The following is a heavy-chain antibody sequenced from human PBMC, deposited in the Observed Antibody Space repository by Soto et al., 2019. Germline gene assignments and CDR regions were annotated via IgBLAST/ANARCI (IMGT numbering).Heavy chain of an antibody. CDR2: ISGSGGST. D-gene: IGHD5-12*01. V-gene: IGHV3-23*01. CDR1: GFTFSSYA. Sequence: GGSLRLSCAASGFTFSSYAMSWVRQAPGKGLEWVSAISGSGGSTYYADSVKGRFTISRDNSKNTLYLQMNSLRAEDTAVYYCAKGGALSVATIIDYWGQGTLVTVSS. J-gene: IGHJ4*02. CDR3: AKGGALSVATIIDY.